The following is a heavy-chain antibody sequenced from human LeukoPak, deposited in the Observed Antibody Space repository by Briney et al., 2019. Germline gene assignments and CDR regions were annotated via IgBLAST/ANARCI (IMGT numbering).Heavy chain of an antibody. Sequence: GGSLRLSCAASGFTFSIAWMTWVRQAPGKGLEWVSSISGSGGSTDYADSVKGRFIISRDNSKKTLYLQMNSLRAEDTAVYYCARASDYDSGGYYIGGTFDYWGQGTLVTVSS. J-gene: IGHJ4*02. CDR2: ISGSGGST. CDR3: ARASDYDSGGYYIGGTFDY. D-gene: IGHD3-22*01. V-gene: IGHV3-23*01. CDR1: GFTFSIAW.